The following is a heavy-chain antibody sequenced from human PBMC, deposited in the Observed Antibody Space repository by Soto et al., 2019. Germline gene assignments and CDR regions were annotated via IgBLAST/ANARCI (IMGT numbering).Heavy chain of an antibody. CDR3: ARDGWGSNWYFDL. CDR2: ISYDGKQT. J-gene: IGHJ2*01. V-gene: IGHV3-30*03. CDR1: GVTFKDYG. Sequence: PGGSLRLSCGAPGVTFKDYGMHWVRQAPGKGLEWVAVISYDGKQTYYADSVKGRFTISKDKSKRTLFLQMNSPRVDDTAVYYCARDGWGSNWYFDLWGRGTLVTVSS. D-gene: IGHD3-16*01.